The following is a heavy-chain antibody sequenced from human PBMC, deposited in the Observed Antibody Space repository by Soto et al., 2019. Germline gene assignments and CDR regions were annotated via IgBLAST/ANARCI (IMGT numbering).Heavy chain of an antibody. CDR2: INPTEGT. V-gene: IGHV4-34*01. D-gene: IGHD3-3*01. Sequence: PSETLSLTCADYGGSVNGYYWNWIRQPPGKGLEWIGEINPTEGTRYNPSLKSRVTMSGDTSKNQFSLRLSSVTAADTAIYYCATRITVFGLLIPPFDPWGQGTQVTVSS. CDR3: ATRITVFGLLIPPFDP. J-gene: IGHJ5*02. CDR1: GGSVNGYY.